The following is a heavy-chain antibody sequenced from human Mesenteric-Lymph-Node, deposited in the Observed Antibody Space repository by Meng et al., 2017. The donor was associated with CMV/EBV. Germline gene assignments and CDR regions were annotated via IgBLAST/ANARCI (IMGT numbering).Heavy chain of an antibody. V-gene: IGHV3-53*01. D-gene: IGHD2-15*01. Sequence: GGSLRLSCAASGFTVSSNYMSWVRQAPGKGLEWVSVIYSGGSTYYADSVKGRFTISRDNSKNTLYLQMNSLRAEDTAVYYCAKNPRIALFDAFDIWGQGTMVTVSS. CDR3: AKNPRIALFDAFDI. CDR2: IYSGGST. J-gene: IGHJ3*02. CDR1: GFTVSSNY.